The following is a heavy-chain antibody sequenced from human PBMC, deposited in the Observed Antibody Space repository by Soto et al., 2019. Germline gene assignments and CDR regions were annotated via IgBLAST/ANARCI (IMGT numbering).Heavy chain of an antibody. CDR3: AREAGRYYYYGMDV. V-gene: IGHV3-48*01. J-gene: IGHJ6*02. CDR2: ISSGSSTI. Sequence: GGSLRLSCAASGFNFNTHSMNWVRQAPGKALQWVSYISSGSSTIYYADSVKGRFTISRDNAKNSLYLQMNSLRAEDTAVYYCAREAGRYYYYGMDVWGQGTTVTVSS. CDR1: GFNFNTHS.